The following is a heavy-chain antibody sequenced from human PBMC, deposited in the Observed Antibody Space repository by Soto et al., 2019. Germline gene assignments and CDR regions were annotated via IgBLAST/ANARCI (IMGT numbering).Heavy chain of an antibody. Sequence: SENLSLTCAVSGGSISSGGYSWSWIRQPPGKGLEWIGYIYHSGSTYYNPSLKSRVTISVDRSKNQFSLKLSSVTAADTALYYCASGQGVAPHHWGQRTLVTGSS. CDR2: IYHSGST. CDR1: GGSISSGGYS. V-gene: IGHV4-30-2*01. D-gene: IGHD2-15*01. J-gene: IGHJ4*02. CDR3: ASGQGVAPHH.